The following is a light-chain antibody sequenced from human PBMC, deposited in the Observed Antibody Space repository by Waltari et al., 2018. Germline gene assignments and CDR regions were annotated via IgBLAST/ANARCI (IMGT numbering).Light chain of an antibody. Sequence: DVVMTQSLLSLPVTLGQPASISCSSSQRLVHSDGNTYLTWFQQRPVQAPRRLIYKVSNRDSGVPDRFSGSGSGTDFTLKISRVEAEDVGVYYCMQGTHWPWTFGQGTKVDIK. J-gene: IGKJ1*01. CDR2: KVS. V-gene: IGKV2-30*02. CDR3: MQGTHWPWT. CDR1: QRLVHSDGNTY.